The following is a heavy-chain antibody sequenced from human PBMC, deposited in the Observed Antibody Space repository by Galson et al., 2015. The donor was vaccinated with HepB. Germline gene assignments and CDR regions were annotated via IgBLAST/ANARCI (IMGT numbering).Heavy chain of an antibody. CDR3: ARHGGGWIGGYNFDY. CDR2: ISESGASI. J-gene: IGHJ4*02. Sequence: SLRLSCAASGFAFSSSGMNWVRQAPGKGLDWVASISESGASIYYAGSLKGRFTISRDNAKNSLHLEMNSLRAEDTAVYYCARHGGGWIGGYNFDYWGRGTLVTVSS. D-gene: IGHD3-10*01. V-gene: IGHV3-21*01. CDR1: GFAFSSSG.